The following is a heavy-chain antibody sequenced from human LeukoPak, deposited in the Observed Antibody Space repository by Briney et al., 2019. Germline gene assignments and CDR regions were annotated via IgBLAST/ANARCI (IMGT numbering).Heavy chain of an antibody. V-gene: IGHV4-4*07. CDR3: ARRRIPATITGSKLSSRFDT. D-gene: IGHD5-12*01. J-gene: IGHJ1*01. Sequence: SETLSLTCSVSGDSISYFYWSWIRQAAGKGLEWIGRIYNSGSTDYNASLKNRVTMSVDTSKNQLSLKVISVTAADTAFYYCARRRIPATITGSKLSSRFDTWGQGTLVTVSS. CDR1: GDSISYFY. CDR2: IYNSGST.